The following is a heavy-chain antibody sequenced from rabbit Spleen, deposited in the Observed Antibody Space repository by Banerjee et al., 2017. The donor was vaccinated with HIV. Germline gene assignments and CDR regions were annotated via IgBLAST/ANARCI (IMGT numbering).Heavy chain of an antibody. V-gene: IGHV1S45*01. CDR2: IDTSDGDT. CDR1: GFDFSSNYY. Sequence: QEQLEESGGGLVKPGASLTLTCTASGFDFSSNYYMCWVRQAPGKGLEWIACIDTSDGDTDYANWPKGRFTISKASSTTVTLKMTSLTAADTATYFCARNYVNAFDPWGPGTLVTVS. D-gene: IGHD1-1*01. CDR3: ARNYVNAFDP. J-gene: IGHJ2*01.